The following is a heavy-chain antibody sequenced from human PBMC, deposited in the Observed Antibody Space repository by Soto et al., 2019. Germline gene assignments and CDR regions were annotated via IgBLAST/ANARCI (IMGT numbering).Heavy chain of an antibody. D-gene: IGHD3-3*01. CDR3: AGFDDFWSGSYYMDV. J-gene: IGHJ6*03. CDR2: IYHSGST. Sequence: SETLSLTCAVSSGSISSSNWWSWVRQPPGKGLEWIGEIYHSGSTNYNPSLKSRVTISVDKSKNQFSLKLSSVTAADTAVYYCAGFDDFWSGSYYMDVWGKGTTVTVSS. V-gene: IGHV4-4*02. CDR1: SGSISSSNW.